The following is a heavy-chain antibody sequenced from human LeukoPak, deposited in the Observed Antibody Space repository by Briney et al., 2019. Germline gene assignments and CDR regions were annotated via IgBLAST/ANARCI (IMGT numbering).Heavy chain of an antibody. J-gene: IGHJ4*02. Sequence: ASVNVSCKASGYTFSRYGMHWVRQAPGQRLEWMGWINAGNENTKYSQKFQGRVSITRDTSASTAYMELSSLTSEDTAVYYCARDLYGDYFDYWGQGTLVTVSS. CDR3: ARDLYGDYFDY. CDR2: INAGNENT. D-gene: IGHD3-16*01. CDR1: GYTFSRYG. V-gene: IGHV1-3*01.